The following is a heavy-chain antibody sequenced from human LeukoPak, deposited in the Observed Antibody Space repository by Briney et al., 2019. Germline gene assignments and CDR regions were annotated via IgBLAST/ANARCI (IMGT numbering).Heavy chain of an antibody. CDR2: INHSGSS. Sequence: SETLSLTCAVYGGSLSGYYWNWIRQPPGKGLEWIGEINHSGSSNYNPSLKSRITISVDTSKNQFSLNLSSVTAADTAVYYCARASIVGAKRTRSGAFDLWGQGTMVTVSS. J-gene: IGHJ3*01. V-gene: IGHV4-34*01. CDR1: GGSLSGYY. D-gene: IGHD1-26*01. CDR3: ARASIVGAKRTRSGAFDL.